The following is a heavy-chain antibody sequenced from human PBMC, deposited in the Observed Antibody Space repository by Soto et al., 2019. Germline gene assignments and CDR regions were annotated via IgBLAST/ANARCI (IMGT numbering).Heavy chain of an antibody. J-gene: IGHJ4*02. V-gene: IGHV3-30*18. CDR2: TSHDGSNK. CDR3: AKDLDAYSSSWPADY. CDR1: GFTFSSYG. Sequence: GGSLRLSCAASGFTFSSYGMHWVRQAPGKGLEWVAVTSHDGSNKYYADSAKGRFTISRDNSKNTLYLQMNSLRPEDTAVYYCAKDLDAYSSSWPADYWGQGTLVTVSS. D-gene: IGHD6-13*01.